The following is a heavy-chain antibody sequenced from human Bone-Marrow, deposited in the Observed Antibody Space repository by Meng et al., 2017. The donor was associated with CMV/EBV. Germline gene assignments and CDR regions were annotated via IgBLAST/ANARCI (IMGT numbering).Heavy chain of an antibody. D-gene: IGHD2-2*01. J-gene: IGHJ5*02. Sequence: SVKVSCKASGGTFSSYAISWVRQAPGQGLEWMGGIIPIFGTANYAQKFQGRVTITTDESTSTAYMELRSLRSEDTAVYYCARVRGWGGLYCSSTSCPNWFDPWGQGTLVTVSS. CDR1: GGTFSSYA. CDR3: ARVRGWGGLYCSSTSCPNWFDP. CDR2: IIPIFGTA. V-gene: IGHV1-69*05.